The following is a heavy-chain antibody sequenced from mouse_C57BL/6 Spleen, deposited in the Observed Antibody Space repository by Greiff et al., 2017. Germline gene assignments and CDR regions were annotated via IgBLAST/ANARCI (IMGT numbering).Heavy chain of an antibody. CDR2: IDPSDSYT. J-gene: IGHJ1*03. CDR3: ARRGTVVARYFDV. D-gene: IGHD1-1*01. Sequence: QVQLQQPGAELVKPGASVKLSCKASGYTFTSYWMQWVKQRPGQGLEWIGEIDPSDSYTNYNQKLKGKATLTVDTSSSTAYMPLSSLTSEDSAVYYCARRGTVVARYFDVWGTGTTVTVSS. V-gene: IGHV1-50*01. CDR1: GYTFTSYW.